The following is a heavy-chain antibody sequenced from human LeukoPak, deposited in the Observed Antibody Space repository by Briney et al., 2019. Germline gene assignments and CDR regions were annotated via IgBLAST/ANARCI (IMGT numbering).Heavy chain of an antibody. V-gene: IGHV3-30-3*01. CDR2: ISYDGSNK. J-gene: IGHJ4*02. Sequence: GGSLRLSCAASGFTFSSYAMHWVRQAPGKGLEWVAVISYDGSNKYYADSVKGRFTISRDNSKNTLYLQMNSLRAEDTAVYYCARAEYSSSWRPELGWFDYWGQGTLVTVSS. CDR3: ARAEYSSSWRPELGWFDY. D-gene: IGHD6-13*01. CDR1: GFTFSSYA.